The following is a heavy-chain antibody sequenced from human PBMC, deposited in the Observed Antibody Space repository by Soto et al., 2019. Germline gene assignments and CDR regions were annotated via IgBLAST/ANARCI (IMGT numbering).Heavy chain of an antibody. CDR3: ARRYGGNFDY. V-gene: IGHV4-59*01. J-gene: IGHJ4*02. D-gene: IGHD1-26*01. CDR2: IYYSGST. CDR1: GGSINNYY. Sequence: QVQLQESGPGLVKPSETLSLTCTVSGGSINNYYWSWIRQPPGKGLEWIGHIYYSGSTNYNPSLXSXVXLXXDTSKNQFSLKLSSVTAADTAVYYCARRYGGNFDYWGQGTLVTVSS.